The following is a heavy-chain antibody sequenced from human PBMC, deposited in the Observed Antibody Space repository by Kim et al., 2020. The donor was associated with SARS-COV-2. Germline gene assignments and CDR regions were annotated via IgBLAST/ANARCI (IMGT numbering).Heavy chain of an antibody. V-gene: IGHV4-59*08. J-gene: IGHJ3*02. CDR3: ARHKPNDAFDI. CDR2: T. Sequence: TNYDPSLKSRVTISVDTSQNQFCLKLRCVTAADTAVYYCARHKPNDAFDIWGQGTMVTVSS.